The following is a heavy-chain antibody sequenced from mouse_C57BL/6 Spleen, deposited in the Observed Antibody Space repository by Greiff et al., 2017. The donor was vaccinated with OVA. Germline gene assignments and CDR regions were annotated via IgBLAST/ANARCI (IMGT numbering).Heavy chain of an antibody. CDR1: GYTFTDYY. CDR2: IYPGSGNT. Sequence: VQLQQSGAELVRPGASVKLSCKASGYTFTDYYINWVKQRPGQGLEWIARIYPGSGNTYYNEKFKGKATLTAEKSSSTAYMQLSSLTSEDSAVYFCARGYSNYRFAYWGQGTLVTVSA. D-gene: IGHD2-5*01. J-gene: IGHJ3*01. V-gene: IGHV1-76*01. CDR3: ARGYSNYRFAY.